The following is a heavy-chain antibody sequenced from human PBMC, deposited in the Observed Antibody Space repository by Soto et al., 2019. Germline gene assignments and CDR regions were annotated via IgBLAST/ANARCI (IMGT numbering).Heavy chain of an antibody. CDR2: ISSSTI. D-gene: IGHD6-19*01. CDR3: ARETQWLNWFDP. V-gene: IGHV3-48*01. Sequence: EVQLVESGGGLVQPGGSLRLSCAASGFTFSNYSMNWVRQAPGKGLEWVSYISSSTIYYADSVKGRFTISRDNAKISLYLQMNSLRAEDTAVYYCARETQWLNWFDPWGQGTLVTVSS. J-gene: IGHJ5*02. CDR1: GFTFSNYS.